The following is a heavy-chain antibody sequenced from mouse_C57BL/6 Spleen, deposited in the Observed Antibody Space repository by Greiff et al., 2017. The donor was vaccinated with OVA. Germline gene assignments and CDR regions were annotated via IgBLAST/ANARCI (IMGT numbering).Heavy chain of an antibody. CDR1: GFTFSSYT. V-gene: IGHV5-9*01. D-gene: IGHD4-1*01. J-gene: IGHJ2*01. Sequence: EVKLEESGGGLVKPGGSLKLSCAASGFTFSSYTMSWVRQTPEKRLEWVATISGGGGNTYYPDSVKGRFTISRDNAKNTLYLQMSSLRSEDTALYYCARYGLGFDYWGQGTTLTVSS. CDR3: ARYGLGFDY. CDR2: ISGGGGNT.